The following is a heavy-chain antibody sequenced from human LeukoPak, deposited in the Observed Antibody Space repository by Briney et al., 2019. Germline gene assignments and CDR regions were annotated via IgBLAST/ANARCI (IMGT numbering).Heavy chain of an antibody. J-gene: IGHJ3*02. CDR2: ISSASYTM. CDR3: VSGWDDEFSTAFHI. CDR1: QFTFRIYS. Sequence: GGSLRLSCEASQFTFRIYSMNWVRQAPGKGLEWISYISSASYTMYYADSVKGGFTISRDNAKNSLFLQMTSLRAEDTAVYYCVSGWDDEFSTAFHIWGQGTVVTVSS. D-gene: IGHD6-19*01. V-gene: IGHV3-48*01.